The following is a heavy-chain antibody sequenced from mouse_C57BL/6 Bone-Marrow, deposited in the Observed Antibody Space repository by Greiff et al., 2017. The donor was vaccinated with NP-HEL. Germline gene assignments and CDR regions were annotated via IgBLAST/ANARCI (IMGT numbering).Heavy chain of an antibody. CDR1: GFSLTSSG. V-gene: IGHV2-2*01. J-gene: IGHJ1*03. D-gene: IGHD1-1*01. CDR3: ARTFTTVPGKYFDV. Sequence: QVQLQQSGPGLVQPSQSLSITCTVSGFSLTSSGVHWVRQSPGKGLEWLGVLWSGGSTDYNAAFISRLSISKDNSKSQVFFKMNSLQADDTAIYYCARTFTTVPGKYFDVWGTGTTVTVSS. CDR2: LWSGGST.